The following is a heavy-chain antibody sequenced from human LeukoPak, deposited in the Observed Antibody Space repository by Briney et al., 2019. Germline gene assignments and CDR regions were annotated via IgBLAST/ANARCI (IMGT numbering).Heavy chain of an antibody. D-gene: IGHD2-2*02. V-gene: IGHV3-23*01. CDR1: GFTFTSYA. CDR2: ISGSGDRT. Sequence: GGSLRLSCAVSGFTFTSYAISWVRQAPGKGLEWVSSISGSGDRTYYADSVKGRFTLSRDKSKNTVYLQMDSLRVAETAVYYCARDPLVYMWGQGSLVTVSS. J-gene: IGHJ4*02. CDR3: ARDPLVYM.